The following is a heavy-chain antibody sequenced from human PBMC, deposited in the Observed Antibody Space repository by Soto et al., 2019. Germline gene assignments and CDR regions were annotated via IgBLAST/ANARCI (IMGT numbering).Heavy chain of an antibody. V-gene: IGHV3-74*01. J-gene: IGHJ4*02. Sequence: GGSLRLSCAASGFTFSMYWMHWVRQVPGKGPEWVSRINDDGSSTNYADSVKGRFTISRDNAKNTLYLQMNDLRAEDTAVYYCTRGHRSTSTGTGAFWGQGTLVTVSS. CDR3: TRGHRSTSTGTGAF. CDR2: INDDGSST. CDR1: GFTFSMYW. D-gene: IGHD1-1*01.